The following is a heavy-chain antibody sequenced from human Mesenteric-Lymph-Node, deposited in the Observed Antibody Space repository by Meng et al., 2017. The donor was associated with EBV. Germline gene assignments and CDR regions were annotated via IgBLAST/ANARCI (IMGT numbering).Heavy chain of an antibody. J-gene: IGHJ5*02. V-gene: IGHV4-61*01. CDR2: VYYSGST. CDR1: GGSISSTSYY. D-gene: IGHD3-10*01. CDR3: ARENPARGNWFDP. Sequence: QVQLQESGPGLVKPSEPLSLPCTVSGGSISSTSYYWSWIRQPPGKRLEWIGYVYYSGSTNYTPSLKSRVTISVDTSKNQFSLNLYSVTAADTAVYYCARENPARGNWFDPWGQGALVTVSS.